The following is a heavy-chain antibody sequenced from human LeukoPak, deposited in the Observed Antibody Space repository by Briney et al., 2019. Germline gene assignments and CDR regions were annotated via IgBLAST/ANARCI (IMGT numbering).Heavy chain of an antibody. CDR3: ARSHHYCSGGSCYSPNWFDP. CDR1: GGSISSGGYY. D-gene: IGHD2-15*01. J-gene: IGHJ5*02. Sequence: SETLSLTCTVSGGSISSGGYYWSWIRQHPGKGLEWIGYIYYSGSTYYNPSLKSRVIISIDTSKNQFSLKLSSVTAADTAVYYCARSHHYCSGGSCYSPNWFDPWGQGTLVTVSS. V-gene: IGHV4-31*03. CDR2: IYYSGST.